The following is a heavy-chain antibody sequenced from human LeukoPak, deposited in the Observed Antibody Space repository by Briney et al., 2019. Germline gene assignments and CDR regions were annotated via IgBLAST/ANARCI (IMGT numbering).Heavy chain of an antibody. CDR3: ARDRGYGDYLNYFDY. CDR1: DYTFTSYG. CDR2: ISSYNGDT. J-gene: IGHJ4*02. Sequence: ASVKVSCKASDYTFTSYGITWVRQAPGQGLEWMGWISSYNGDTKYAQKVQGRVTVTTDTSTSTAYMELRSLSLDDTAVYYCARDRGYGDYLNYFDYWGQGTLVTVSS. V-gene: IGHV1-18*01. D-gene: IGHD4-17*01.